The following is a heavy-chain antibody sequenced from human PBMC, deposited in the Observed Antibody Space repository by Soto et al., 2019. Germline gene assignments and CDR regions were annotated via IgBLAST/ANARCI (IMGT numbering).Heavy chain of an antibody. CDR1: GYTFTNFG. V-gene: IGHV1-18*01. CDR2: ISVYNGNT. CDR3: ARGKGDCWSGYSPFDS. J-gene: IGHJ4*02. Sequence: QVQLVQSAAEVKKPGASVTVSCKVSGYTFTNFGVTWVRQAPGQGLEWMGWISVYNGNTFYADNFQGRVAMTTDTSTSTAFMEMWGLRYDDTSIYYCARGKGDCWSGYSPFDSWGQGTQVILSS. D-gene: IGHD3-3*01.